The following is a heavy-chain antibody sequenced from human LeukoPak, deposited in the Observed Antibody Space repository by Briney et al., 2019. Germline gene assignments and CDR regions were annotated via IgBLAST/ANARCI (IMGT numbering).Heavy chain of an antibody. CDR2: MNPNSGNT. CDR1: GYTFTGYY. D-gene: IGHD3-10*01. V-gene: IGHV1-8*02. CDR3: ARRITMVRGVIITVRASLFDP. Sequence: ASVKVSCKASGYTFTGYYMHWVRQATGQGLEWMGWMNPNSGNTGYAQKFQGRVTMTRNTSISTAYMELSSLRSEDTAVYYCARRITMVRGVIITVRASLFDPWGQGTLVTVSS. J-gene: IGHJ5*02.